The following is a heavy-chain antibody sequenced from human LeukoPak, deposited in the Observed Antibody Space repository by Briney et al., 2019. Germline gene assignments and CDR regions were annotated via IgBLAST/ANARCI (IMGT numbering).Heavy chain of an antibody. Sequence: PSETLSLTCAVSGGSISSGGYSWSWIRQPPGKGLEWIGYIYHSGSTYYNPSLKSRVTISVDRSKNQFSLKLSSVTAADTAVYYCARRRVVVVPAAMTAYTHNWFDPWGQGTLVTVSS. CDR1: GGSISSGGYS. CDR3: ARRRVVVVPAAMTAYTHNWFDP. D-gene: IGHD2-2*01. CDR2: IYHSGST. V-gene: IGHV4-30-2*01. J-gene: IGHJ5*02.